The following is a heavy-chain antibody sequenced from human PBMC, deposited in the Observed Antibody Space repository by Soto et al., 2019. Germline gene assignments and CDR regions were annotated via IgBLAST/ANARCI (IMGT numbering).Heavy chain of an antibody. CDR3: ARVRAPSIAAPETYSLEDYYYYYMDV. CDR1: GFTFSSYS. D-gene: IGHD6-6*01. CDR2: ISSSSSYI. V-gene: IGHV3-21*01. Sequence: GGSLRLSCAASGFTFSSYSMNWVRQAPGKGLEWVSSISSSSSYIYYADSVKGRFTISRDNAKNSLYLQMNSLRAEDTAVYYCARVRAPSIAAPETYSLEDYYYYYMDVWGKGTTVTVSS. J-gene: IGHJ6*03.